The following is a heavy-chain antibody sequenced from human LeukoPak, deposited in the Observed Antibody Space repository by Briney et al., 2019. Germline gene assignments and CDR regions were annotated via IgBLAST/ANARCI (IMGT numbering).Heavy chain of an antibody. Sequence: GGSLRLSCAVSGITLSNYGMSWVRQAPGKGLEWVAGISGSGGSTSYADSVKGRFTISRDNPRNTLYLQMNSLRAEDTAVYFCAKRGVVIRVILVGFHKEAYYFDSWGQGALVTVSS. CDR2: ISGSGGST. D-gene: IGHD3-22*01. CDR1: GITLSNYG. V-gene: IGHV3-23*01. J-gene: IGHJ4*02. CDR3: AKRGVVIRVILVGFHKEAYYFDS.